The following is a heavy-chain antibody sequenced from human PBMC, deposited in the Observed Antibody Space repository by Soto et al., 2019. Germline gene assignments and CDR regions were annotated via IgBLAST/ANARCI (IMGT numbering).Heavy chain of an antibody. D-gene: IGHD3-3*01. J-gene: IGHJ3*02. CDR1: GFAFTSSA. CDR3: ARHRVEPLWSGYPPYAFDI. CDR2: IVVGSGNT. V-gene: IGHV1-58*02. Sequence: ASVKVSCKASGFAFTSSAMQWVRQARGQRLEWIGWIVVGSGNTNYAQKFQERVTITRDMSTSTAYMELSSLRSEDTAVYYCARHRVEPLWSGYPPYAFDIWGQGTMVTVSS.